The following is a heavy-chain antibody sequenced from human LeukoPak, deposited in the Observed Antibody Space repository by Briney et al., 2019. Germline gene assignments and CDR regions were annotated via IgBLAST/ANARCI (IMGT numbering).Heavy chain of an antibody. V-gene: IGHV3-7*01. CDR2: IKQDGSEK. CDR3: ARDAGLWSGYYKGGYYYYMDV. D-gene: IGHD3-3*01. CDR1: GFTFSSYW. J-gene: IGHJ6*03. Sequence: PGGSLRLSCAASGFTFSSYWMSWVRQAPGKGLEWVANIKQDGSEKYYVDSVKGRFTISRDNAKNSLYLQMNSLRAEDTAVYYCARDAGLWSGYYKGGYYYYMDVWGKGTTVTVSS.